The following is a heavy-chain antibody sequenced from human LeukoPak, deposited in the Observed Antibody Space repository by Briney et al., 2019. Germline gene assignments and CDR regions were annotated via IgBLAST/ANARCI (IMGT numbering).Heavy chain of an antibody. D-gene: IGHD3-10*01. Sequence: ASVKVSCKASGYTFTSYGIIWARQAPGQGLEWMGWISAYNGNTNYAQKLQGRVTMTTDTSTSTAYMELRSLRSDDTAVYYCARDTLPTMVRGVTPFDYWGQGTLVTVSS. CDR1: GYTFTSYG. CDR2: ISAYNGNT. V-gene: IGHV1-18*01. J-gene: IGHJ4*02. CDR3: ARDTLPTMVRGVTPFDY.